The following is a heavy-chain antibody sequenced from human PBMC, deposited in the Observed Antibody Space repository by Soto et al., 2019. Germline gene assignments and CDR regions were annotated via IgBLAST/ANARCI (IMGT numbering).Heavy chain of an antibody. D-gene: IGHD3-3*01. Sequence: PSETLSLTCAVSGGSISSGGYSWSWIRQPPGKGLEWIGYIYHSGSTYYNPSLKSRVTISVDTSKNQFSLKLSSVTAADTAVYYCAREHQITIFGTNWFDPWGQGTLVTVSS. J-gene: IGHJ5*02. CDR3: AREHQITIFGTNWFDP. CDR2: IYHSGST. CDR1: GGSISSGGYS. V-gene: IGHV4-30-2*05.